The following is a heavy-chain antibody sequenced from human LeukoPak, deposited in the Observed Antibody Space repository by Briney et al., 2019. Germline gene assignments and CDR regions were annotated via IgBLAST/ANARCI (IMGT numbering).Heavy chain of an antibody. V-gene: IGHV1-24*01. D-gene: IGHD2-15*01. CDR1: GYTLTELS. CDR2: FDPEDGET. Sequence: ASVTVSCKVSGYTLTELSMHWVRQAPGKGPEWMGGFDPEDGETIYAQKFQGRVTMTEDTSTDTAYMELSSLRYEDTAVYYCATDLLLGVVAAIPRTGYWGQGTLVTVSS. CDR3: ATDLLLGVVAAIPRTGY. J-gene: IGHJ4*02.